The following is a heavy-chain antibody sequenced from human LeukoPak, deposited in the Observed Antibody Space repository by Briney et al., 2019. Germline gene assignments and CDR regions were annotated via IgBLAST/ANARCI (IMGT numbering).Heavy chain of an antibody. V-gene: IGHV3-33*01. CDR2: IWYDGSNK. Sequence: GGSLRLSCAVSGFTFSSYGMHWVRQAPGKGLEWVAVIWYDGSNKYYADSVKGRFTISRDNSKNTLYLQMNSLRAEDTAVYYCARAQGILTGYYPNWFDPWGQGTLVTVSS. CDR1: GFTFSSYG. D-gene: IGHD3-9*01. J-gene: IGHJ5*02. CDR3: ARAQGILTGYYPNWFDP.